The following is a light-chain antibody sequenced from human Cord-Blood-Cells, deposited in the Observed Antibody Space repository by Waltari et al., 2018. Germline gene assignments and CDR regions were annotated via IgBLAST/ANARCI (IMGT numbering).Light chain of an antibody. J-gene: IGLJ3*02. Sequence: QSALTQPASVSGSPGQSITISCPGTSSDVGGYNYFSWYQQHPGKAPKLMIYDVSNRPLGVSNRFSGSKSGNTASLTISGLQAEYEADYYCSPYTSSSTWVFGGGTKLTVL. V-gene: IGLV2-14*01. CDR2: DVS. CDR1: SSDVGGYNY. CDR3: SPYTSSSTWV.